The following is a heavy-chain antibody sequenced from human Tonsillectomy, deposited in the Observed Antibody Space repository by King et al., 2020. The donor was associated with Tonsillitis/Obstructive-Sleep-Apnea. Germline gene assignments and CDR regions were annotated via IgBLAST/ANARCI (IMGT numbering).Heavy chain of an antibody. CDR1: GDSISSSSHY. J-gene: IGHJ5*02. D-gene: IGHD3-16*01. Sequence: QLQESGPGLLKPSETLSLTCSVSGDSISSSSHYWAWIRQTPGKGLEWIGTIDYSGSAFHNPSLKGRVTISVDTSRNQFSLNLSPVTAADTAVYHCARLRYSDYRVSGFDPWGQGTLVTVSP. V-gene: IGHV4-39*01. CDR3: ARLRYSDYRVSGFDP. CDR2: IDYSGSA.